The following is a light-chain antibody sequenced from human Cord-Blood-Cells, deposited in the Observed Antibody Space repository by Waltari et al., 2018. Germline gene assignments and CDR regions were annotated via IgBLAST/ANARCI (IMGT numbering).Light chain of an antibody. J-gene: IGLJ3*02. CDR1: SSDVGSYNL. V-gene: IGLV2-23*01. Sequence: QSALTQPASVSGSPGQSITISCTGTSSDVGSYNLVSWYQQYPGKARKLMIYEGSKRPSGVSNRFSGSKSGNTASLTISGLQAEDEADYYCCSYAGSSTWVFGGGTKLTVL. CDR2: EGS. CDR3: CSYAGSSTWV.